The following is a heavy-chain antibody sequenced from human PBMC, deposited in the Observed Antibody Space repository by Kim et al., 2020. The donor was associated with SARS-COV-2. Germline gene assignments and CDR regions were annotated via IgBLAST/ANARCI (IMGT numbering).Heavy chain of an antibody. Sequence: GNTKYAQNLQGRVTVNTDVSTSTAYMGLRSLRSDDTAVYYCARDSVNALDIWGQGTLVTVSS. CDR2: GNT. J-gene: IGHJ3*02. CDR3: ARDSVNALDI. V-gene: IGHV1-18*01.